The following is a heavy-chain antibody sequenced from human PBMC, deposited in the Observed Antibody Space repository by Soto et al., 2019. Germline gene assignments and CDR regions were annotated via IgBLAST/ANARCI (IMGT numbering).Heavy chain of an antibody. CDR1: GFTFSSYA. J-gene: IGHJ4*02. V-gene: IGHV3-23*01. Sequence: PGGSLRLSCAASGFTFSSYAMSWVRQAPGKGLEWVSAISGSGGSTYYADSVKGRFTISRDNSKNTLYLQMNSLRAEDTAVYYCASWYCSGGSCYWEPFDSWGQGTLVTVSS. D-gene: IGHD2-15*01. CDR2: ISGSGGST. CDR3: ASWYCSGGSCYWEPFDS.